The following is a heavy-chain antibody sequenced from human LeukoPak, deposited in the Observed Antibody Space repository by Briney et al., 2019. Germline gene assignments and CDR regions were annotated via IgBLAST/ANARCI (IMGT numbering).Heavy chain of an antibody. CDR3: ARSSSSWYYFDY. CDR1: GYTFTGYY. CDR2: INPTSGGT. D-gene: IGHD6-13*01. J-gene: IGHJ4*02. Sequence: GASVKVSCKASGYTFTGYYMHWVRQAPGQGLEWRGRINPTSGGTNYAQKFQGRVTMTRDTSISTAYMELSRLRSDDTAVYYCARSSSSWYYFDYWGQGTLVTVSS. V-gene: IGHV1-2*06.